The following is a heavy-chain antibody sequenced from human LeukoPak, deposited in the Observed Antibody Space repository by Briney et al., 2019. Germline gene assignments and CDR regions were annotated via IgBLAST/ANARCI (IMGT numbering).Heavy chain of an antibody. CDR3: ARLERRPSYYYYYYGMDV. Sequence: PSETLSLTCAVYGGSFSGYYWSWIRQPPGKGLEWIGEINHSGSTNYNPSLKSRVTISVDTSKNQFSLKLSSVTAADTAVYYCARLERRPSYYYYYYGMDVWGQGTTVTVSS. J-gene: IGHJ6*02. CDR1: GGSFSGYY. CDR2: INHSGST. V-gene: IGHV4-34*01. D-gene: IGHD1-1*01.